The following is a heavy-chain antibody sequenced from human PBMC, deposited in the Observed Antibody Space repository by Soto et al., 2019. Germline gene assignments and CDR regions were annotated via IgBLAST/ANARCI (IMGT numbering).Heavy chain of an antibody. CDR3: ARGSWDDVSGHYYMDV. CDR2: TYYKSKWYY. D-gene: IGHD1-1*01. CDR1: GDSVSSNSAG. J-gene: IGHJ6*03. Sequence: SQTLSLTCDISGDSVSSNSAGWNWIRQTPSRGLEWLGRTYYKSKWYYTYTASVKSRITVSPDTSKNQFSLQLTSVTPEDTVVYYCARGSWDDVSGHYYMDVWDKGTTVTASS. V-gene: IGHV6-1*01.